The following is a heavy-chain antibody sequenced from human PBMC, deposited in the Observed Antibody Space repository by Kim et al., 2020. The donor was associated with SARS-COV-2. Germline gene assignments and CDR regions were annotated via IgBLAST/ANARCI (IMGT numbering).Heavy chain of an antibody. CDR2: IFYSGST. Sequence: SETLSLTCTVSGGSVSSGSYYWSWIRQPPGKGLEWIGYIFYSGSTNYNPSLKSRVTISVDTSKNQFSLKLSSVTAADTAVYYCARDVQHYSSSWRRIYYFDYWGQGTLVTVSS. CDR1: GGSVSSGSYY. D-gene: IGHD6-13*01. V-gene: IGHV4-61*01. J-gene: IGHJ4*02. CDR3: ARDVQHYSSSWRRIYYFDY.